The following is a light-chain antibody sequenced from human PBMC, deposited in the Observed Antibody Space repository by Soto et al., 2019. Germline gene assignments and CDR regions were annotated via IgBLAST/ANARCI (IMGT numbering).Light chain of an antibody. CDR1: SSDVGGLDF. J-gene: IGLJ3*02. CDR3: SSYTTWGHWV. Sequence: QSALTQPASVSGSLGQSITISCTGTSSDVGGLDFVSWYQHHPGKAPKLMIYAVIYRPSGVSNRFSGSKSGNTASLTISGLQAEDEADYYCSSYTTWGHWVFGGGTKLTVL. V-gene: IGLV2-14*01. CDR2: AVI.